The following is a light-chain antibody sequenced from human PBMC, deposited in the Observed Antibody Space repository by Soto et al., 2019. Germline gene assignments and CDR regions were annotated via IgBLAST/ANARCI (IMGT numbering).Light chain of an antibody. CDR2: DVS. V-gene: IGLV2-14*01. CDR3: SSYSSSCSVI. J-gene: IGLJ2*01. CDR1: SSDVGYNY. Sequence: QSALTQPASVSGSPGQSITISCTGTSSDVGYNYVSWYQQHPGKAPKLLIYDVSNRPSGVSNRFSGSKSGNTASLTISGLQAEDEGDYYCSSYSSSCSVIFGGGTKLTVL.